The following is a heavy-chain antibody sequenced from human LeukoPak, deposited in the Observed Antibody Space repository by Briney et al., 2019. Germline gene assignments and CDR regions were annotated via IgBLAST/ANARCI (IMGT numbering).Heavy chain of an antibody. Sequence: SETLSLTXAVYGGSFSGYYWSWIRQPPGKGLEWIGEINHSGSTNYNPSLKSRVTISVDTFKNQFSLKLSSVTAADTAVYYCARTPDIPKHNWFDPWGQGTLVTVSS. D-gene: IGHD3-9*01. J-gene: IGHJ5*02. CDR2: INHSGST. CDR1: GGSFSGYY. CDR3: ARTPDIPKHNWFDP. V-gene: IGHV4-34*01.